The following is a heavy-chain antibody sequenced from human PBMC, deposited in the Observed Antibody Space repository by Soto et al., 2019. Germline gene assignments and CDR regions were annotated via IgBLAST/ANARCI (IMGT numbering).Heavy chain of an antibody. Sequence: QLQLQESGPGLVKPSETLSLTCTVSGGSISSSSYYWGWILQPPGKGLEWIGSIYYSGSTYYNPSLKSRVTISVDTTKNPFSLKLSSVTPADTAVSYWARRGGLYRGWFDPWRQGTLVTVSS. CDR2: IYYSGST. V-gene: IGHV4-39*01. J-gene: IGHJ5*02. D-gene: IGHD6-19*01. CDR1: GGSISSSSYY. CDR3: ARRGGLYRGWFDP.